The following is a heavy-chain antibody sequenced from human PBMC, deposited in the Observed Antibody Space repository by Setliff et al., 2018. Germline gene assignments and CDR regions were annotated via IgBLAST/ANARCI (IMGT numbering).Heavy chain of an antibody. CDR1: GYTFRNYA. CDR3: ARATSVELVTIRTNSWFTY. J-gene: IGHJ4*02. D-gene: IGHD5-18*01. Sequence: ASVKVSCKASGYTFRNYAFAWVRQAPGQGLEWVGWISVYNGDTNYAQKFQGRVTLTTDTSTSTAYMELRSLTSDDSAFYYCARATSVELVTIRTNSWFTYWGQGTLVTVYS. V-gene: IGHV1-18*01. CDR2: ISVYNGDT.